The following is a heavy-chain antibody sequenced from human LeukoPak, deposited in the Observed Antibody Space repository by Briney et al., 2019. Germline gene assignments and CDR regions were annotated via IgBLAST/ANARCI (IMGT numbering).Heavy chain of an antibody. CDR1: GVTFSRYS. J-gene: IGHJ4*02. V-gene: IGHV3-48*04. D-gene: IGHD4-17*01. CDR3: ARGGYGAHMG. Sequence: GGSLRLSCAASGVTFSRYSMNWVRQAPGKGLEWVSYISSSGTTIYYADSVKGRFTISRDNAKSTLYLQMNSLRAEDTAVYYCARGGYGAHMGWGQGTLVTVSS. CDR2: ISSSGTTI.